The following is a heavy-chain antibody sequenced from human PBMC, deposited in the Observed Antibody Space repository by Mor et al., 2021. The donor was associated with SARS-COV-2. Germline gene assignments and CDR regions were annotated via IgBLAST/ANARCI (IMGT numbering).Heavy chain of an antibody. D-gene: IGHD4-17*01. CDR3: ARGIDDRGDHSSSLDY. J-gene: IGHJ4*02. Sequence: AAIIGSAGSTYYAPSVTGRFTISKDNSADTLYLQMTGLRADDTATYYCARGIDDRGDHSSSLDYWGQGTLVTVSS. V-gene: IGHV3-23*01. CDR2: IIGSAGST.